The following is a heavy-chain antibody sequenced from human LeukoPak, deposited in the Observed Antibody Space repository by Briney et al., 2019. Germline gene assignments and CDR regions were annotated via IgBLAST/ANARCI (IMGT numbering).Heavy chain of an antibody. J-gene: IGHJ5*02. D-gene: IGHD6-13*01. CDR3: ARVPGGIAAAVLNWFDP. CDR1: GGSISSYY. CDR2: IYYSGST. Sequence: SETLTLTCTVSGGSISSYYWSWIRQPPGKGLEWIGYIYYSGSTNYKPSLKSRVTISVDTSKNQSSLKLSSVTAADTAVYYCARVPGGIAAAVLNWFDPWGQGTLVTVSS. V-gene: IGHV4-59*01.